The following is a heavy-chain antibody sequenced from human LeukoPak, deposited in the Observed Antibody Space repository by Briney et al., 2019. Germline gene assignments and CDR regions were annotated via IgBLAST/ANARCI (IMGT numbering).Heavy chain of an antibody. CDR3: AKDPGGDNWFDP. J-gene: IGHJ5*02. CDR1: GFTFSSYG. D-gene: IGHD2-21*01. CDR2: IRYDGSNK. Sequence: PGRSLRLSCAASGFTFSSYGMHWVRQAPGKGLEWVAFIRYDGSNKYYADSVKGRFTISRDNSKNTLYLQMNSLRAEDTAVYYCAKDPGGDNWFDPWGQGTLVTVSS. V-gene: IGHV3-30*02.